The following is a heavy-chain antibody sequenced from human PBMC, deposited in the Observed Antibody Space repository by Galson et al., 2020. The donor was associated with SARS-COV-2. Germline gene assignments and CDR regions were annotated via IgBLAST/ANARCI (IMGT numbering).Heavy chain of an antibody. CDR1: GFTFSDYT. D-gene: IGHD3-16*01. Sequence: LPLTCAASGFTFSDYTMIWVRQAPGKGLEWVSSIFGSGSHRYYADSVKGRFTISRDSAKSSLYLQMNSLGADDTAVYYCARDLGPAPMIKWYFDLWGRGALVTVSS. CDR3: ARDLGPAPMIKWYFDL. V-gene: IGHV3-21*01. CDR2: IFGSGSHR. J-gene: IGHJ2*01.